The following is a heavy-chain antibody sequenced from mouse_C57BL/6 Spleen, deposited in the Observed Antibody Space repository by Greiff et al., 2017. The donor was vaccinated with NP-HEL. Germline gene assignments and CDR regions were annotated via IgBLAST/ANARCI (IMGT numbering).Heavy chain of an antibody. CDR1: GFTFTDYY. D-gene: IGHD3-3*01. Sequence: EVMLVESGGGLVQPGGSLSLSCAASGFTFTDYYMSWVRQPPGKALEWLGFIRNKANGYTTEYSASVKGRFTISRDNSQSILYLQMNALRAEDSATYYCARYIGGSYFDYWGQGTTLTVSS. J-gene: IGHJ2*01. CDR2: IRNKANGYTT. CDR3: ARYIGGSYFDY. V-gene: IGHV7-3*01.